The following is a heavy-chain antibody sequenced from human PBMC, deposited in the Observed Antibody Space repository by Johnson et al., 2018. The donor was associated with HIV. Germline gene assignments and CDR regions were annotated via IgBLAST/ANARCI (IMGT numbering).Heavy chain of an antibody. Sequence: QVQLVESGGGVVQPGRSLRVSCAASGFSFSTSGMYWVRQAPGKGLEWVAVIWYDGSHKYYVDSVKGRLTISRDNAKNSLYLQVNSLRAEDMTVYYCARDLRGAFDIWGQGTMVTVSS. CDR1: GFSFSTSG. CDR3: ARDLRGAFDI. V-gene: IGHV3-33*01. CDR2: IWYDGSHK. J-gene: IGHJ3*02.